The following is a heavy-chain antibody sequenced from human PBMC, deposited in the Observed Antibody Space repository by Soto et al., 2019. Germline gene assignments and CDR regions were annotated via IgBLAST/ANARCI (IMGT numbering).Heavy chain of an antibody. CDR3: ARLDPAVDRIAFDF. J-gene: IGHJ3*01. V-gene: IGHV3-72*01. Sequence: GGSLRLSCAGSGFTFSDHYMDWVRQAPGKGLEWVGRSRDKANSYTTDYGASVKGRFTISRDDSKNSLYLQMNSLKTEDTAVYYCARLDPAVDRIAFDFWGQGTMVTVSS. CDR1: GFTFSDHY. CDR2: SRDKANSYTT. D-gene: IGHD2-2*01.